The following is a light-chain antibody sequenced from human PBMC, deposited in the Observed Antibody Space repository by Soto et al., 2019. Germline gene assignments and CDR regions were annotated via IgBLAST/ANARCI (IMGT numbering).Light chain of an antibody. CDR1: RSNIGRNF. V-gene: IGLV1-47*01. J-gene: IGLJ3*02. CDR2: RNN. CDR3: AAWDATRDAQV. Sequence: QSVLTQSPSASGTPGQRVTISCSGSRSNIGRNFAYWYQHVPGTAPRLLIQRNNERPPGVPDRFSGSKSGTSASLPISGLRSDDEATYYCAAWDATRDAQVFGGGTQLTVL.